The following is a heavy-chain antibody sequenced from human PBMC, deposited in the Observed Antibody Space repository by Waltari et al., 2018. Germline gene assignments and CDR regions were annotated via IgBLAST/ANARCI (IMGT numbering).Heavy chain of an antibody. CDR2: IIPIRGIA. CDR3: ARVVAVAGTEVGWFDP. Sequence: QVQLVQSGAEVKKPGSSVKVSCKASGGTFSSYAISWVRQAPGQGLEWMGGIIPIRGIANYARKFQGRVTITADKSTSTAYMELSSLRSEDTAVYYCARVVAVAGTEVGWFDPWGQGTLVTVSS. V-gene: IGHV1-69*10. D-gene: IGHD6-19*01. J-gene: IGHJ5*02. CDR1: GGTFSSYA.